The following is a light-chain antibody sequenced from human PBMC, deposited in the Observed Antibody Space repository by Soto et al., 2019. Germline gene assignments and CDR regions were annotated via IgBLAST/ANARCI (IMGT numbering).Light chain of an antibody. CDR3: QQYNNWPWT. J-gene: IGKJ1*01. Sequence: EIVLTQSPATLSLSPGERATPSFGTSRSVSSSYLAWYQQKPGLAPRLLIYDASSRATGIPARFSGSGSGTEFTLTISSLQSEDFAVYYCQQYNNWPWTFGQGTKVDIK. CDR1: RSVSSSY. CDR2: DAS. V-gene: IGKV3D-20*01.